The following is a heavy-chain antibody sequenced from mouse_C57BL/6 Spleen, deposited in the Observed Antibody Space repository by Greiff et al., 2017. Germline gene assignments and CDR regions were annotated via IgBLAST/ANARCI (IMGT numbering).Heavy chain of an antibody. CDR1: GFTFSDYG. CDR2: ISSGSSTI. V-gene: IGHV5-17*01. J-gene: IGHJ3*01. D-gene: IGHD2-3*01. CDR3: ARGGAYDGYYAWFAY. Sequence: EVQGVESGGGLVKPGGSLKLSCAASGFTFSDYGMHWVRQAPEKGLEWVAYISSGSSTIYYADTVKGRFTISRDNAKNTLFLQMTSLRSEDTAMYYCARGGAYDGYYAWFAYGGQGTLVTVSA.